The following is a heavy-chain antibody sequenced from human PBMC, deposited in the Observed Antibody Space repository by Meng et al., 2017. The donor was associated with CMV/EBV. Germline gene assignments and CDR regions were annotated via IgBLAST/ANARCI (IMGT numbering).Heavy chain of an antibody. Sequence: GESLKISCAASGFTFSSYWMSWVRQAPGKGLEWVANIKQDGSEKYYVDSVKGRFTISRDNAKNSLYLQMNSLRAEDTAVYYCARDKVLYDFWSGYYYYGMDVWGQGTTVTVSS. CDR2: IKQDGSEK. V-gene: IGHV3-7*01. J-gene: IGHJ6*02. CDR3: ARDKVLYDFWSGYYYYGMDV. CDR1: GFTFSSYW. D-gene: IGHD3-3*01.